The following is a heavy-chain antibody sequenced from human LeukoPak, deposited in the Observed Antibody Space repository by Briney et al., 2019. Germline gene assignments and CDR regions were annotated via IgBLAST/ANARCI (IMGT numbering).Heavy chain of an antibody. Sequence: SETLSLTCTVSGGSISSYYWSWIRQPPGKGLEWIGYIYYSGSTNYNPSLKSRVTISVDTSKNQFSLKLSSVTAADTAVYYCARHQRRIALAGVVVWGGVFDPWGQGTLVTVSS. CDR3: ARHQRRIALAGVVVWGGVFDP. CDR2: IYYSGST. CDR1: GGSISSYY. D-gene: IGHD6-19*01. J-gene: IGHJ5*02. V-gene: IGHV4-59*08.